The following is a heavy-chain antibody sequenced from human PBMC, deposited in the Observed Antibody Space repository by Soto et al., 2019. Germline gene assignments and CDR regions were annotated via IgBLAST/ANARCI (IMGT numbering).Heavy chain of an antibody. J-gene: IGHJ6*02. D-gene: IGHD4-17*01. CDR2: IYHSGSI. V-gene: IGHV4-30-2*01. Sequence: SETLSLTCTVSGGSISSGGYSWSWIRQPPGKGLEWIGYIYHSGSIYYNPSLKSRVTISVDRSKNQFSLKLSSVTAADTAVYYCARAHYGDYGYGMDVWGQGTTVTVSS. CDR1: GGSISSGGYS. CDR3: ARAHYGDYGYGMDV.